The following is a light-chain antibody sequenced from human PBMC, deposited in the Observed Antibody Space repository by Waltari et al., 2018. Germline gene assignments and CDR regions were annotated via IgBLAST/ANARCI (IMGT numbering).Light chain of an antibody. Sequence: DIQMTQSPSSVAASVGDIVTLTCRASQGISSWLAWYQQKPGKAPKLLIYASSSLQSGVPSRSIGSGSGTDFTLTISSRQPEDFATYYCQQANSFPPMYTFGQGTKLEIK. CDR3: QQANSFPPMYT. CDR1: QGISSW. J-gene: IGKJ2*01. CDR2: ASS. V-gene: IGKV1-12*01.